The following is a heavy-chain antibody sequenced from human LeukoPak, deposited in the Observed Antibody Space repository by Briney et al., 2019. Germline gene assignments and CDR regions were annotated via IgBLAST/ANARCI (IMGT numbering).Heavy chain of an antibody. J-gene: IGHJ6*03. CDR3: AKAKELNYYYMDV. Sequence: PGGSLRLSCAASGFSFSSYGMHWVRQAPGKGLEWVAVIWYDGSNKYYADSVKGRFTISRDNSKNTLYLQMNSLRAEDTAVYYCAKAKELNYYYMDVWGKGTTVTVSS. D-gene: IGHD1-26*01. V-gene: IGHV3-33*06. CDR1: GFSFSSYG. CDR2: IWYDGSNK.